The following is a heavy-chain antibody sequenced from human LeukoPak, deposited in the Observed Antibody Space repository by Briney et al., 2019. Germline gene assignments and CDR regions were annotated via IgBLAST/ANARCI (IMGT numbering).Heavy chain of an antibody. V-gene: IGHV4-61*02. CDR3: ARESGYDSSGYLPRN. CDR2: IYTSGST. Sequence: SETLSLTCTVSGGSISSGSYYWSWIRQPAGKGLEWIGRIYTSGSTNYNPSLKSRVTISVDTSKNQFSLKLSSVTAADTAVYYCARESGYDSSGYLPRNWGQGTLVTVSS. CDR1: GGSISSGSYY. D-gene: IGHD3-22*01. J-gene: IGHJ4*02.